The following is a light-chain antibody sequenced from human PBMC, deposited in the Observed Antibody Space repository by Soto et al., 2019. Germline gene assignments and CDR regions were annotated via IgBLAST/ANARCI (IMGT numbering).Light chain of an antibody. CDR3: QQYYSTPRT. Sequence: DIVMTQSPDSLAVSLGERATINCKSSQSVLYSSNNKNYLAWYQQKPGQPPKLLFYWASTRESGVPDRFSGSGSGKDFTLTISSLQAEDVAVYYCQQYYSTPRTFGQGTKVEIK. J-gene: IGKJ1*01. CDR2: WAS. V-gene: IGKV4-1*01. CDR1: QSVLYSSNNKNY.